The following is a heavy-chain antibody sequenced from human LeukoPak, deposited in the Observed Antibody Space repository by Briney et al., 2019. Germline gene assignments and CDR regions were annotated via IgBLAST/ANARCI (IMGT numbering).Heavy chain of an antibody. CDR3: ARSSNGDWPGFEEY. V-gene: IGHV7-4-1*02. J-gene: IGHJ4*02. Sequence: ASVKVSCKASGYTFTRYPMNWVRQAPGQGLEWMGWIYTNTGNPTYAQGFTGRFVFSLDTSVKTAYLQISSLKAEDTGVYYCARSSNGDWPGFEEYWGQGTLVTVSS. CDR2: IYTNTGNP. D-gene: IGHD4-17*01. CDR1: GYTFTRYP.